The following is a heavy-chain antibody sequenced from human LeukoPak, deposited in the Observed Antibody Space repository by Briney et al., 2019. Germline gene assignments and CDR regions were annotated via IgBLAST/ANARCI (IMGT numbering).Heavy chain of an antibody. J-gene: IGHJ6*02. CDR3: ARGPAVVAATPYYYYGMDV. V-gene: IGHV4-30-4*01. D-gene: IGHD2-15*01. CDR2: IYYSGST. Sequence: SETLSLTCTVSGGSISSGDYYWSWIRQPPGKGLEWIGYIYYSGSTYYNPSLKSRVTISVDTSKNQFSLKLSSVTAADTAVYYCARGPAVVAATPYYYYGMDVWGQGTTVTVSS. CDR1: GGSISSGDYY.